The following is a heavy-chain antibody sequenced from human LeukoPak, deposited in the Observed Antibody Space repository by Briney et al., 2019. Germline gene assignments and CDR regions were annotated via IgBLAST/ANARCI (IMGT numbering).Heavy chain of an antibody. CDR2: IKQDVTEK. D-gene: IGHD6-13*01. CDR1: GFTFSSYW. V-gene: IGHV3-7*01. J-gene: IGHJ5*02. Sequence: GGSLRLSCAASGFTFSSYWMSWVRQAPGKGLEWVAYIKQDVTEKYYVDSVKGRLSISRDNAKNSLYLQMNSLRAEDTAVYYCARSASIAAAADAWGQGTLVTVSS. CDR3: ARSASIAAAADA.